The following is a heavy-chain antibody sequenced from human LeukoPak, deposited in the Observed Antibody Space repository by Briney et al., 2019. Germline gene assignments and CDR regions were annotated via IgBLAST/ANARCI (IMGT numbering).Heavy chain of an antibody. V-gene: IGHV4-61*02. J-gene: IGHJ4*02. D-gene: IGHD2-2*01. CDR2: IYTSGST. CDR3: ASGLVVPAAQPGYFDY. CDR1: GGSISSGSYY. Sequence: SETLSLTCTVSGGSISSGSYYWSWIRQPAGKGLEWIGRIYTSGSTNYNPSLKSRVTISVDTSKNQFSLKLSSVTAADTAVYYCASGLVVPAAQPGYFDYWGQGTLVTVSS.